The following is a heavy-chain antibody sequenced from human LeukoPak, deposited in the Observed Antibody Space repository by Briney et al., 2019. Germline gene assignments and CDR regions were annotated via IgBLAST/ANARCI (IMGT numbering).Heavy chain of an antibody. CDR2: IYYSGSI. CDR1: GASISSYY. Sequence: PSETLSLTCTVSGASISSYYWSWIRQPPGRGLEWIGDIYYSGSIKYNPSLKSRVTMSVDTSKNQFSLKLSSVTAADTAIYYCARENPSGYYNRPIDYWGQGTLVTVSS. CDR3: ARENPSGYYNRPIDY. J-gene: IGHJ4*02. D-gene: IGHD3-22*01. V-gene: IGHV4-59*01.